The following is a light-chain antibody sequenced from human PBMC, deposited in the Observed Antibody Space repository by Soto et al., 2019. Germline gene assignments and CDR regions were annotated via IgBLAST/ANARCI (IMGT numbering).Light chain of an antibody. CDR1: SSNIGSNT. CDR3: AAWSDSLNGVV. V-gene: IGLV1-44*01. J-gene: IGLJ2*01. CDR2: SNN. Sequence: QSVLTQPPSASGTPGQRVTISCSGSSSNIGSNTVNWYQQLPGTAPKLLIYSNNQRPSGLPDRFSGSKSGTSASLAISGLESEDEADYYCAAWSDSLNGVVFGGGTKLTVL.